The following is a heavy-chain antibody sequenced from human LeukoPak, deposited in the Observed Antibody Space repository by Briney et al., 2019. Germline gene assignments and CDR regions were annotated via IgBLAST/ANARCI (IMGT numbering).Heavy chain of an antibody. CDR1: GGSISSSNW. CDR2: IYHSGST. CDR3: ARASDYDSSSYYYFDY. D-gene: IGHD3-22*01. V-gene: IGHV4-4*02. Sequence: SGTLSLTCAVSGGSISSSNWWSWVRQPPGKGLEWIGEIYHSGSTYYNPSLKSRVTISVDRSKNQFSLKLSSVTAADTAVYYCARASDYDSSSYYYFDYWGQGTLVTVSS. J-gene: IGHJ4*02.